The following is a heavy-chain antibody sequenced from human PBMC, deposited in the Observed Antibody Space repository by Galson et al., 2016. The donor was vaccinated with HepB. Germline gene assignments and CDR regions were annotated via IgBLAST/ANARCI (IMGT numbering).Heavy chain of an antibody. J-gene: IGHJ4*02. CDR2: ISGSGSNT. Sequence: SLRLSCAASEFTFSSYAMSWVRQAPGKGLEWVSGISGSGSNTYYADSVKGRFTVSRDNSKNTLYLQMNSLRAEDTAVYYCAKDLLDFWSGYYTGFDFWGQGTLVTVSS. CDR3: AKDLLDFWSGYYTGFDF. CDR1: EFTFSSYA. D-gene: IGHD3-3*01. V-gene: IGHV3-23*01.